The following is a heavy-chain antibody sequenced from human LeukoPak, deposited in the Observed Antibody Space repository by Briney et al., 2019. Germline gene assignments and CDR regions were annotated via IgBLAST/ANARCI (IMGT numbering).Heavy chain of an antibody. CDR2: IIPIFGTA. D-gene: IGHD3-10*01. V-gene: IGHV1-69*05. CDR3: ARASDSYGSGSYIHDYYYYYMDV. Sequence: EASVKVSCKASGGTFSSYAISWVRQAPGQGLEWMGGIIPIFGTANYPQKFQGRVTITTDESTSTASMALRSLRSEATAVYYCARASDSYGSGSYIHDYYYYYMDVWGKGTTVTISS. J-gene: IGHJ6*03. CDR1: GGTFSSYA.